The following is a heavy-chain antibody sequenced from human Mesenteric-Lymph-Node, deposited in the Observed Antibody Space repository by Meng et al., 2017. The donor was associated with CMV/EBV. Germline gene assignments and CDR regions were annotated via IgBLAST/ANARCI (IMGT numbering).Heavy chain of an antibody. Sequence: ASVKVSCKSSGYKFSHYGINWVRQAPGQGLEWMGWISTNNGNTNYAQNFQGRVTMTTDTSTTTAYMELRSLRFDDTAVYYCASGGGTFLPEDVWGQGTTVTVSS. V-gene: IGHV1-18*01. J-gene: IGHJ6*02. CDR2: ISTNNGNT. CDR3: ASGGGTFLPEDV. CDR1: GYKFSHYG. D-gene: IGHD3-16*01.